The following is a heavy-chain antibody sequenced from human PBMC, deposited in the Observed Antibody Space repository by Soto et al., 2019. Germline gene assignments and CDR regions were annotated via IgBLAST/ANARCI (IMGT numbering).Heavy chain of an antibody. CDR2: ITPIFGTA. J-gene: IGHJ6*02. V-gene: IGHV1-69*13. CDR3: ARDRSYDILTGYQTLLDYYGMDV. Sequence: SVKVSCKASGGTFSSYAISWVRQAPGQGLEWMGGITPIFGTANYAQKFQGRVTITADESTSTAYMELSSLRSEDTAVYYCARDRSYDILTGYQTLLDYYGMDVWGQGTTVTVSS. D-gene: IGHD3-9*01. CDR1: GGTFSSYA.